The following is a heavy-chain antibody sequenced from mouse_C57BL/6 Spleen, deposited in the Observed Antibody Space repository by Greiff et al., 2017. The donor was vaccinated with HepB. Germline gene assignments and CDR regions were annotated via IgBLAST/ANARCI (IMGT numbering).Heavy chain of an antibody. V-gene: IGHV2-2*01. CDR3: ARVYYDYDSPYFDY. D-gene: IGHD2-4*01. CDR2: IWSGGST. Sequence: VMLVESGPGLVQPSQSLSITCTVSGFSLTSYGVHWVRQSPGKGLEWLGVIWSGGSTDYNAAFISRLSISKDNSKSQVFFKMNSLQADDTAIYYCARVYYDYDSPYFDYWGQGTTLTVAS. J-gene: IGHJ2*01. CDR1: GFSLTSYG.